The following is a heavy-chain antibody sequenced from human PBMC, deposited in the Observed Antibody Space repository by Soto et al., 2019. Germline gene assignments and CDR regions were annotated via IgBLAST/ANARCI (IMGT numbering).Heavy chain of an antibody. Sequence: VQLVESGGGVVQPGRSLRLSCAVSGFTVSTYGMHWVRQAPGKGLEWVTVISRDGGTKYYADSVKGRFTISRDNSRNTLFLEMNSLRGDDMAVYYCTGEVASGYWGQVTLVTVSS. D-gene: IGHD2-8*02. CDR1: GFTVSTYG. CDR2: ISRDGGTK. V-gene: IGHV3-30*03. J-gene: IGHJ4*02. CDR3: TGEVASGY.